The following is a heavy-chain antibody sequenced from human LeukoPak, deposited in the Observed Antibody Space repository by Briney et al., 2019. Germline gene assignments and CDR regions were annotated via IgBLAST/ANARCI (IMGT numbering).Heavy chain of an antibody. J-gene: IGHJ4*02. CDR3: ARDQKIAVAGSDNETPDY. Sequence: GASVKVSCKVSGYTLTELSIHWVRQAPGKGLEWMGGFDPEDAEPLSALKFHGRLTMTEDSSTDTAYMELSSLRSEDTAVYYCARDQKIAVAGSDNETPDYWGQGTLVTVSS. D-gene: IGHD6-19*01. CDR2: FDPEDAEP. CDR1: GYTLTELS. V-gene: IGHV1-24*01.